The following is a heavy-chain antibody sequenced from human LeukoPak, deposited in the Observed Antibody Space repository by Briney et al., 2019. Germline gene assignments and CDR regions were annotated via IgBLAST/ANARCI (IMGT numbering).Heavy chain of an antibody. V-gene: IGHV4-34*01. CDR3: ARPTMHGPFDY. CDR2: INHSGST. Sequence: PSETLSLTCAVYGGSFSGYYWSWIRQPPGKGLEWIGEINHSGSTNYNPSLKSRVTISVDTSKNQFSLKLSSVTAADTAVYYCARPTMHGPFDYWGQGTLVTVSS. J-gene: IGHJ4*02. D-gene: IGHD3-3*01. CDR1: GGSFSGYY.